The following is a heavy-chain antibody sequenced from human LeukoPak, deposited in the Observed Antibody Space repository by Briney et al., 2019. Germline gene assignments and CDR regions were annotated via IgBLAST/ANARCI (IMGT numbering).Heavy chain of an antibody. D-gene: IGHD7-27*01. CDR3: ARDQNWVFDS. Sequence: GGYRRLSCAASGFTFSTYPMNWVRQAPGKGLEWVSNIRNSADTMYYADSVRGRFTISRDDAKNSLYLQMNSLRAEDTAVYYCARDQNWVFDSWGQGTLVTVSS. CDR1: GFTFSTYP. V-gene: IGHV3-48*01. CDR2: IRNSADTM. J-gene: IGHJ4*02.